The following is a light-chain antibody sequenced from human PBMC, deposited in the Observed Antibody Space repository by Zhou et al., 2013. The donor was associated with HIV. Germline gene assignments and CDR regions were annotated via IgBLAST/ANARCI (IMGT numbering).Light chain of an antibody. CDR3: QHYYSFPWT. CDR2: AAS. CDR1: QSISSY. V-gene: IGKV1-39*01. Sequence: DIQMTQSPSSLSASVGDRVTITCRASQSISSYLNWYQQKPGKAPKLLIYAASSLQSGVPSRFSGSGSETEFTLTISSLQPDDFATYYCQHYYSFPWTFGQ. J-gene: IGKJ1*01.